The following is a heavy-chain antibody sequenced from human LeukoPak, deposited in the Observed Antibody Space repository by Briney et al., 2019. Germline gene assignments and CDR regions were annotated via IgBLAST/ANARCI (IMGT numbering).Heavy chain of an antibody. CDR2: IYYSGGT. CDR3: ARRRGYSLDY. CDR1: GGSISSYY. J-gene: IGHJ4*02. V-gene: IGHV4-59*01. Sequence: PSETLSLTCTVSGGSISSYYWSWIRQPPGKGLEWIGYIYYSGGTNYNPSLKSRVTISVDTSKNQFSLKLSSVTAADTAVYYCARRRGYSLDYWGQGTLVTVSS. D-gene: IGHD5-18*01.